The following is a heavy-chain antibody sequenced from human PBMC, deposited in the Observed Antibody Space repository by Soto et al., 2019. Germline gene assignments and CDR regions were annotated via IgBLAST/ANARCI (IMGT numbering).Heavy chain of an antibody. CDR2: IKYSGST. V-gene: IGHV4-31*03. CDR3: ARDAPPFDY. Sequence: QVQLQESGPGLVKSSQTLSLTCTVSGVSMSRGGYYWSWIRQLPGRGLEWIGYIKYSGSTHSNPSLRSRVTISLDMSINQFSLNLSSVTAADTAVYYCARDAPPFDYWGQGTRVTVSS. CDR1: GVSMSRGGYY. J-gene: IGHJ4*02.